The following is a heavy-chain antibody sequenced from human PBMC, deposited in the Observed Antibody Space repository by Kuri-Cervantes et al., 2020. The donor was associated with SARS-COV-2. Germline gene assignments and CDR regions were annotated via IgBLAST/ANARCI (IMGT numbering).Heavy chain of an antibody. V-gene: IGHV1-2*04. Sequence: ASVKVSCKASGYTFSDYYMYWVRQAPGQGLECMGWNNPNSGGTNYAQKFQGWVTMTRDTSISTAYMELSRLRSDDTAVYYCARGMVRGLIQYYYYGMDVWGQGTTVTVSS. CDR3: ARGMVRGLIQYYYYGMDV. CDR1: GYTFSDYY. D-gene: IGHD3-10*01. J-gene: IGHJ6*02. CDR2: NNPNSGGT.